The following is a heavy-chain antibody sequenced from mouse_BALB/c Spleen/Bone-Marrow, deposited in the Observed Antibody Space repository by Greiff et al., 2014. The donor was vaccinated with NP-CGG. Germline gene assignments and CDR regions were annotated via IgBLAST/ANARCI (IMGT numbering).Heavy chain of an antibody. V-gene: IGHV1S53*02. CDR2: ISPGTGSI. CDR1: GYTFTDHA. J-gene: IGHJ2*01. CDR3: NYYGNTFDY. Sequence: VQGVESDAELVKPGASVKISCKASGYTFTDHAIHWVKQKPEQGLEWIGYISPGTGSIKYNEKFKDKVTLTADKSSSTAYMQLNSLTSEDSTVYFCNYYGNTFDYWGQGTTLTVSS. D-gene: IGHD1-1*01.